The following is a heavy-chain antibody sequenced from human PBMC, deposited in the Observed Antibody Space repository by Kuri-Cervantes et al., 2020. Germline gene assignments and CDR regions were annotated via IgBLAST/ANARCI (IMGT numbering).Heavy chain of an antibody. D-gene: IGHD3-10*01. V-gene: IGHV3-7*01. Sequence: GGSLRLSCAASGFTFSSYWMSWVRQAPGKGLERVANIKQDGSEKYYVDSVKGRFTISRDNAKNSLYLQMNSLRAEDTAVYYCARVDLPALVRGKIDYWGQGTLVTVSS. CDR3: ARVDLPALVRGKIDY. CDR2: IKQDGSEK. J-gene: IGHJ4*02. CDR1: GFTFSSYW.